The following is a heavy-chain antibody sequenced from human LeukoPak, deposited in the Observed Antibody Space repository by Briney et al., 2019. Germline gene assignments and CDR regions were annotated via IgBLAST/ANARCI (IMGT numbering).Heavy chain of an antibody. J-gene: IGHJ4*02. CDR2: IYPGDSDT. V-gene: IGHV5-51*01. CDR3: ARQNILTGYYASLDY. CDR1: GNSFSSYW. Sequence: GESLKISCKASGNSFSSYWIAWVRQMPGKGLEWMGIIYPGDSDTRYGPSFQGQVIISADKSISTAYLQWSSLKASDTAMYYCARQNILTGYYASLDYWGQGTLVTVSS. D-gene: IGHD3-9*01.